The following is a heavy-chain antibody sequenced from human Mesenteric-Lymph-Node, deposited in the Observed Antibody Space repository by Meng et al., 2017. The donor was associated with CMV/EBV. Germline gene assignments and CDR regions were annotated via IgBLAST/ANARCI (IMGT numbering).Heavy chain of an antibody. Sequence: ASVKVSCKASGYTFTGYYMHWVRQAPGQGLEWMGWINPNSGGTNYAQKFQGRVAMTRDTSISTAYMEVSSLRSDDTAVYYCARGRIGVAGPSPGPDYWGQGALVTVSS. D-gene: IGHD6-19*01. J-gene: IGHJ4*02. CDR1: GYTFTGYY. CDR2: INPNSGGT. CDR3: ARGRIGVAGPSPGPDY. V-gene: IGHV1-2*02.